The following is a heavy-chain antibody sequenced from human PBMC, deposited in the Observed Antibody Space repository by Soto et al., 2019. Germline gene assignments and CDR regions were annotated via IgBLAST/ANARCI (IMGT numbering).Heavy chain of an antibody. Sequence: PGESLKISCKGSGYSFTSYWIGWVRQMPGKGLEWMGIIYPGDSDTRYSPSFQGQVTISADKSISTAYLQWSSLKASDTAMYYCARHRGGYYYDSSGYELLDYWGQGTLVTVSS. CDR2: IYPGDSDT. D-gene: IGHD3-22*01. V-gene: IGHV5-51*01. CDR3: ARHRGGYYYDSSGYELLDY. J-gene: IGHJ4*02. CDR1: GYSFTSYW.